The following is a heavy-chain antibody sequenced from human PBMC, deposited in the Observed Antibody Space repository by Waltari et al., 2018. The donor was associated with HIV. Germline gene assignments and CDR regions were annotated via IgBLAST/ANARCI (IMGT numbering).Heavy chain of an antibody. V-gene: IGHV3-48*03. J-gene: IGHJ5*02. Sequence: EVQLVESGGGLVQPGGSLRLSCAASGFTFSSYEMNWVRQAPGKGLEWVSYISSSGSTIYYADSVKGRFTISRDNAKNSLYLQMNSLRAEDTAVYYCARGIAAAGMGWFDPWGQETLVTVSS. CDR3: ARGIAAAGMGWFDP. D-gene: IGHD6-13*01. CDR2: ISSSGSTI. CDR1: GFTFSSYE.